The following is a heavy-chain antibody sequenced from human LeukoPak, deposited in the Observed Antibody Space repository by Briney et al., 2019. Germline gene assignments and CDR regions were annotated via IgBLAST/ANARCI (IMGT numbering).Heavy chain of an antibody. Sequence: PGGSLRLSCAASGFTFSSYSMNWVRQAPGKGLEWVSAISGSGGSTYYADSVKGRFTISRDNSKNTLYLQMNSLRAEDTAVYYCAKRIAAAGTNPDYWGQGTLVTVSS. CDR2: ISGSGGST. CDR1: GFTFSSYS. CDR3: AKRIAAAGTNPDY. J-gene: IGHJ4*02. D-gene: IGHD6-13*01. V-gene: IGHV3-23*01.